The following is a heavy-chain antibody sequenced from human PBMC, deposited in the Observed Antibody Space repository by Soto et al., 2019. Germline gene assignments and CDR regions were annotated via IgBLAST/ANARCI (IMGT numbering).Heavy chain of an antibody. D-gene: IGHD1-26*01. V-gene: IGHV3-23*01. CDR3: XXXXXAGGHFDY. Sequence: DVQLLESGGGLVQPEGSLRLSCAASGFTFSSYAMGXVRQGPGKGLEWVAVVSIGGSTHYADSVRGRFTISRDNSXXXXXXXXXXXXXXXXXXXXXXXXXXAGGHFDYWGQGALVTVSS. CDR2: VSIGGST. CDR1: GFTFSSYA. J-gene: IGHJ4*02.